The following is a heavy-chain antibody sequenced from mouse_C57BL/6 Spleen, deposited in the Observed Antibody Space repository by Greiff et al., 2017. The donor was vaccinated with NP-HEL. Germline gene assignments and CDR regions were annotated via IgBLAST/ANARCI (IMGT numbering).Heavy chain of an antibody. Sequence: QVQLKQSGAELARPGASVKLSCKASGYTFTSYGISWVKQRTGQGLEWIGEIYPRSGNTYYNEKFKGKATLTADKSSSTAYMELRSLTSEDSAVYFCAREEDSDEGGFDYWGQGTTLAVSS. CDR3: AREEDSDEGGFDY. J-gene: IGHJ2*01. V-gene: IGHV1-81*01. CDR2: IYPRSGNT. CDR1: GYTFTSYG.